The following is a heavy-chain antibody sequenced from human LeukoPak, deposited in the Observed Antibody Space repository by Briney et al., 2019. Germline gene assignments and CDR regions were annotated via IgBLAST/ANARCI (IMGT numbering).Heavy chain of an antibody. CDR1: GGCFRGYY. D-gene: IGHD2-2*01. Sequence: SETLSLPCAVCGGCFRGYYWRWVRQPPGKAMEGTGEINRRGRTKYNPSLKSVVTISVDTSKSQCSLKLSSVSAAGTAVYYCARGLFDDPAGFARGGQGTLVTVSS. V-gene: IGHV4-34*01. CDR3: ARGLFDDPAGFAR. CDR2: INRRGRT. J-gene: IGHJ4*02.